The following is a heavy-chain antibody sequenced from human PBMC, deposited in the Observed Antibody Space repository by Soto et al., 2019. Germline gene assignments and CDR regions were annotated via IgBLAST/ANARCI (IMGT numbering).Heavy chain of an antibody. CDR3: ARNGSGNYYHFDY. D-gene: IGHD3-10*01. V-gene: IGHV3-30*04. Sequence: PGGSLRLSCSASGFTFSNYAMHWVRQAPGKGLEWVAVISYDGRNKYYADSVKGRFTISRDNSKNTLYLQVNSLRADDTAVYYCARNGSGNYYHFDYWGQGTLVRVS. J-gene: IGHJ4*02. CDR2: ISYDGRNK. CDR1: GFTFSNYA.